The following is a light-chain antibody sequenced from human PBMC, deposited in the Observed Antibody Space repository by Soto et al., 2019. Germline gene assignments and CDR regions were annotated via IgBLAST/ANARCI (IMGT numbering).Light chain of an antibody. Sequence: IQMTQSPSTLSASVGDRVTITCRASQSISIWLAWYQQKPGKAPKLLIYKASSLESGVPSRFSGSGSGTEFTLAINSLQPDDFATYYCQQYNSDSTFGQGTKVEIK. CDR3: QQYNSDST. CDR2: KAS. J-gene: IGKJ1*01. V-gene: IGKV1-5*03. CDR1: QSISIW.